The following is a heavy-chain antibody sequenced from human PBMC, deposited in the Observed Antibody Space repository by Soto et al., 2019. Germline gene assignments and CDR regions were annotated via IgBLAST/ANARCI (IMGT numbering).Heavy chain of an antibody. CDR1: GYSFTSYW. CDR2: IYPGDSDT. CDR3: ARHSPYCSSTSCYGYNWFDP. J-gene: IGHJ5*02. Sequence: GESLKISCKGSGYSFTSYWIGWVRQMPGKGLEWMGIIYPGDSDTRYSPSFQGQVTISADKSISTAYLQWSSLKASDTAMYYCARHSPYCSSTSCYGYNWFDPWGQGTLVTVSS. D-gene: IGHD2-2*01. V-gene: IGHV5-51*01.